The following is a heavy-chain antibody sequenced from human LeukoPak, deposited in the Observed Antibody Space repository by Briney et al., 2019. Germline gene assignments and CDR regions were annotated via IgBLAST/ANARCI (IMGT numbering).Heavy chain of an antibody. Sequence: PGGSLRLSCAASGFTFSTYGMHWVRQAPGKGLEWVAVISYDGSNKYYADSVKGRFTISRDNSKNTLYLQLNSLRAEDTAVYYCAKDPSRWELPTYYFDYWGQGTLVTVSS. J-gene: IGHJ4*02. CDR1: GFTFSTYG. D-gene: IGHD1-26*01. CDR2: ISYDGSNK. CDR3: AKDPSRWELPTYYFDY. V-gene: IGHV3-30*18.